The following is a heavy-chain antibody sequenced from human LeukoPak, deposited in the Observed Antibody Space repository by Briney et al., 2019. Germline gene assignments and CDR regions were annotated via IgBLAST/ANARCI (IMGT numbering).Heavy chain of an antibody. V-gene: IGHV4-59*01. CDR1: GGSISSYY. Sequence: PSETLSLTCTVSGGSISSYYWSWIRQPPGKGLEWIGYIYYSGSTNYNPSLKSRVTISVDTSKNQFSLKLSSVTAADTAVYYCARAYDTVGGAFDIWGQGTMVTVSS. J-gene: IGHJ3*02. CDR3: ARAYDTVGGAFDI. CDR2: IYYSGST. D-gene: IGHD3-22*01.